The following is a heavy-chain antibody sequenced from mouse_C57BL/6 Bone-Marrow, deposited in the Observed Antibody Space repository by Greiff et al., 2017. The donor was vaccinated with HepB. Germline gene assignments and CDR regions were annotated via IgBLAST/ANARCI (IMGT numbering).Heavy chain of an antibody. CDR2: ISSGGDYI. V-gene: IGHV5-9-1*02. CDR1: GFTFSSYA. D-gene: IGHD2-3*01. J-gene: IGHJ4*01. Sequence: EVQGVESGEGLVKPGGSLKLSCAASGFTFSSYAMSWVRQTPEKRLEWVAYISSGGDYIYYADTVKGRFTISRDNARNTLYLQMSSLKSEDTAMYYCTREEDYDAPDYYAMDYWGQGTSVTVSS. CDR3: TREEDYDAPDYYAMDY.